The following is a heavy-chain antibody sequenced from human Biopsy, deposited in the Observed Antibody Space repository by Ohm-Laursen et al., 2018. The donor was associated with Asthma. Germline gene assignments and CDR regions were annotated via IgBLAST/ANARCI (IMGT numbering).Heavy chain of an antibody. J-gene: IGHJ4*02. Sequence: SLRLSCAASGFTFHNYVMHWVRQAPGKGLEWVTGIFFDGSNKYYADSVKGRFTISRDNSKDTLYLQVNSLRGDDTAVYYCARGKTWGRSYYFDYWGQGTLVTVSS. D-gene: IGHD6-6*01. CDR2: IFFDGSNK. V-gene: IGHV3-30-3*01. CDR1: GFTFHNYV. CDR3: ARGKTWGRSYYFDY.